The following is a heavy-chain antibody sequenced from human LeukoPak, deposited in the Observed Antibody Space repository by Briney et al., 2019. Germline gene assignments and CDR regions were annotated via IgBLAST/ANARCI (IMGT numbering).Heavy chain of an antibody. CDR1: GGSISTYY. D-gene: IGHD5-24*01. CDR3: ARNVRLQSVDY. V-gene: IGHV4-59*01. CDR2: IHNSGTT. Sequence: SETLSLTCTVSGGSISTYYWSWIRQSPGGGLEWIGYIHNSGTTNYNPSLKSRVTFSVDTSNNQFSLKLSSVTAADTAVYYCARNVRLQSVDYWGPGTLVTVSS. J-gene: IGHJ4*02.